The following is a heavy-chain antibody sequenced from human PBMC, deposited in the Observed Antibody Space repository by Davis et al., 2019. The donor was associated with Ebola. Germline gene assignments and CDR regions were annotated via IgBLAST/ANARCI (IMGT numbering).Heavy chain of an antibody. CDR2: MNPNSGNT. CDR3: ARGRWLRSFYFDY. V-gene: IGHV1-18*01. D-gene: IGHD5-12*01. J-gene: IGHJ4*02. CDR1: GYTFTSYG. Sequence: ASVKVSCKASGYTFTSYGISWVRQAPGQGLEWMGWMNPNSGNTGYAQKLQGRVTMTTDTSTSTAYMELRSLRSDDTAVYYCARGRWLRSFYFDYWGQGTLVTVSS.